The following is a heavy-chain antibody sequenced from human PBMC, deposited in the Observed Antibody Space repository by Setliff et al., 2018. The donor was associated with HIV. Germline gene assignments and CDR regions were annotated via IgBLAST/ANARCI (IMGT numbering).Heavy chain of an antibody. CDR2: IYHSGST. J-gene: IGHJ4*02. CDR1: GGSISSSSYY. Sequence: KTSETLSLTCTVSGGSISSSSYYWGWIRQPPGKGLEWIGTIYHSGSTYCNPSLKSRVTISIDTSKNQFSLKLSSVTAADTAVYYCAGSWSGYPLSFGYWGQGTLVTVSS. D-gene: IGHD3-3*01. CDR3: AGSWSGYPLSFGY. V-gene: IGHV4-39*07.